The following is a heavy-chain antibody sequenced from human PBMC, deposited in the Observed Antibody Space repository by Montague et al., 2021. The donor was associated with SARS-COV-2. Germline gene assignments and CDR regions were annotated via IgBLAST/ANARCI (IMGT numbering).Heavy chain of an antibody. CDR3: ARVSLAAAATRSDY. J-gene: IGHJ4*02. CDR2: IYYSGST. D-gene: IGHD6-13*01. CDR1: GGSISSSSYF. Sequence: SETLSLTCTVSGGSISSSSYFWGWIRQPPGKGLEWIGYIYYSGSTNYNPSLKSRVTISLDTSKNQFSLKLTSVTAADTAVYYCARVSLAAAATRSDYWGQGTLVTVSS. V-gene: IGHV4-61*05.